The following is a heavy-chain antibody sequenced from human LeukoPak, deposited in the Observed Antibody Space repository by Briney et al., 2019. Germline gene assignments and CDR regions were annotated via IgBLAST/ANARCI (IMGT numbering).Heavy chain of an antibody. J-gene: IGHJ2*01. V-gene: IGHV4-34*01. CDR3: ARGSVGSKRIAAAGRRFDL. D-gene: IGHD6-13*01. Sequence: SETLSLTCAVYGGSFSGYYWSWIRQPPGKGLEWIGEINHSGSTNYNPSLKSRVTISVDTSKNQFSLKLSSVTAADTAVYYCARGSVGSKRIAAAGRRFDLWGRGTLVTVSS. CDR2: INHSGST. CDR1: GGSFSGYY.